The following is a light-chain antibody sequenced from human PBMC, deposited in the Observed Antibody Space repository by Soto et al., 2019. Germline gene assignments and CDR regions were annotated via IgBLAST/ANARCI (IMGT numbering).Light chain of an antibody. CDR1: SSDVGDYNY. CDR2: RDG. CDR3: QSYDSSLSALV. V-gene: IGLV2-14*01. Sequence: QSALTQPASVSGSPGQSITISCTGTSSDVGDYNYVSWYQHFPGTAPRLLIFRDGQRPSGVPARFFGSKSDTSASLAITGLRSEDEAHYYCQSYDSSLSALVFGGGTKLTVL. J-gene: IGLJ2*01.